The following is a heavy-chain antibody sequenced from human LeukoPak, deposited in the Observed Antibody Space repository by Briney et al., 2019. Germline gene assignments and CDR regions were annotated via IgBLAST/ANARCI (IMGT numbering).Heavy chain of an antibody. CDR3: ARVLRFLNGMDV. CDR2: IGTAGDT. Sequence: PGGSLGLSCAASGFTFSSYDMHWVRQATGKGLEWVSAIGTAGDTYYPGSVKGRFTISRENAKNSLYLQMNSLRAGDTAVYYCARVLRFLNGMDVWGQGTTVTVSS. D-gene: IGHD3-3*01. V-gene: IGHV3-13*01. J-gene: IGHJ6*02. CDR1: GFTFSSYD.